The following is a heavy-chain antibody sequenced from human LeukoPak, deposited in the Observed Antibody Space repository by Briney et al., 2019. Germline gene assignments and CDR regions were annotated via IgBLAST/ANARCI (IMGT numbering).Heavy chain of an antibody. Sequence: ASVKVSCKASGYTFTSYGISWVRQAPGQGLEWMGWISAYNGNTNYAQKLQGRVTMTTDTSTSTAYMELRSLRSDDTAVYYCARDHHSSASLHDAFDTWGQGTMVTVSS. CDR3: ARDHHSSASLHDAFDT. CDR1: GYTFTSYG. V-gene: IGHV1-18*01. CDR2: ISAYNGNT. D-gene: IGHD1-14*01. J-gene: IGHJ3*02.